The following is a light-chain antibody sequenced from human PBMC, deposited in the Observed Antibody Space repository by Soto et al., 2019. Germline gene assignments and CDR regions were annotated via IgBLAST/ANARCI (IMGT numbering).Light chain of an antibody. V-gene: IGKV1-8*01. CDR3: QQYSSYPWT. CDR1: QGISNY. J-gene: IGKJ1*01. CDR2: AAS. Sequence: AIRMTQSPSSLSASTGDRVTITCRASQGISNYLVWYQQKPGKAPKVLIHAASTLQSGVSSRFSGSGSGTDFTLTISSLQSEDFATYYCQQYSSYPWTFGQGT.